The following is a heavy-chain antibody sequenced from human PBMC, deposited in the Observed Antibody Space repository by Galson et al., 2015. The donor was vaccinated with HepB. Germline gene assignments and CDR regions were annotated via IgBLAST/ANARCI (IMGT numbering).Heavy chain of an antibody. Sequence: LRLSCAASGFTFSSYAMNWVRQPPGKGLEYIGSISYGVNTNYNPSLNSRVTISADTSKNQITLRLRSVTTADTAIYYCTRGPIPGRRHYIMDVWGQGTAVTVSS. D-gene: IGHD2-21*01. V-gene: IGHV4-59*01. J-gene: IGHJ6*02. CDR2: ISYGVNT. CDR3: TRGPIPGRRHYIMDV. CDR1: GFTFSSYA.